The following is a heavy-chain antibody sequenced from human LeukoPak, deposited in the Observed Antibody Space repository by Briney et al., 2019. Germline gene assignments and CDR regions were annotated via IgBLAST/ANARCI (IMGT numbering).Heavy chain of an antibody. V-gene: IGHV3-7*01. CDR2: IKHDGSEK. D-gene: IGHD2-21*01. CDR3: ARNRRCCGEDY. J-gene: IGHJ4*02. Sequence: GGSLRLSCAASGFPFSYWMTWVRQAPGKGLEWVVNIKHDGSEKNYVDSVKGRLTISRDNAKNSLYLQMNSLRAEDTAVYYCARNRRCCGEDYWGQGTQVTVSS. CDR1: GFPFSYW.